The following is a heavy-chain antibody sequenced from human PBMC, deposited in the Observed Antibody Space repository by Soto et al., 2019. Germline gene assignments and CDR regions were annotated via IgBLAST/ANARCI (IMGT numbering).Heavy chain of an antibody. Sequence: SETLSLTCTVSGGSISSYYWSWIRQPPGKGLEWIGYIYYSGSTSYNPSLKSRVTISVDTSKNHFSLKLSSVTAADTAVYYCARRYGGNFDYWGHGTLVTVSS. D-gene: IGHD1-26*01. J-gene: IGHJ4*01. CDR3: ARRYGGNFDY. CDR1: GGSISSYY. V-gene: IGHV4-59*01. CDR2: IYYSGST.